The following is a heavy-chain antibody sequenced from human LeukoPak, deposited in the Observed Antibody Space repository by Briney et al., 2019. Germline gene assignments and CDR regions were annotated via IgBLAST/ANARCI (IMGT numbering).Heavy chain of an antibody. CDR1: VFNFSSYA. Sequence: GRSLRLSCVASVFNFSSYAMHWVRQAPGKGLGLVALISYDGGEKYYADSVKGRFTISRDNSKNPLSLQMNSLTAEDTAVYYCARSASSGWVYYYYNYMDVWGKGTTVTVSS. D-gene: IGHD6-19*01. V-gene: IGHV3-30*04. J-gene: IGHJ6*03. CDR3: ARSASSGWVYYYYNYMDV. CDR2: ISYDGGEK.